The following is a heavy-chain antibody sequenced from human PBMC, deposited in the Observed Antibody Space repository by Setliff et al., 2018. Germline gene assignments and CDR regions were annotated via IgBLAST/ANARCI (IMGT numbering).Heavy chain of an antibody. V-gene: IGHV1-69*05. J-gene: IGHJ3*01. CDR2: TIPMFGST. D-gene: IGHD2-2*01. CDR1: GDTFSSYG. Sequence: SVKVSCKASGDTFSSYGISWVRQAPGQGLEWMGGTIPMFGSTSYAQKFQGRVTIITDESTTTAYMELSSLGSEDTAVYYCARFGGSCSSSSCYASDLWGQGTMVTVSS. CDR3: ARFGGSCSSSSCYASDL.